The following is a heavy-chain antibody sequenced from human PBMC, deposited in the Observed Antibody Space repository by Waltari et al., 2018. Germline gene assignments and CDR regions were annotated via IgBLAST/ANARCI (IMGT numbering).Heavy chain of an antibody. V-gene: IGHV3-48*03. J-gene: IGHJ5*02. CDR1: GFTFSSYE. CDR2: ISSSGSTI. CDR3: ARERRTSYYDFTGLNWFDP. D-gene: IGHD3-3*01. Sequence: EVQLVESGGGLVQPGGSLRLSCAASGFTFSSYEMNWVRKAPGKGLEWVSYISSSGSTIYYADSVKGRFTISRDNAKNSLYLQMNSLRAEDTAVYYCARERRTSYYDFTGLNWFDPWGQGTLVTVSS.